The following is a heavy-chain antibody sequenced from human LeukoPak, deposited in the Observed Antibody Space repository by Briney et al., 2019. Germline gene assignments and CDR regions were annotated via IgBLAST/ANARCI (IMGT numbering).Heavy chain of an antibody. J-gene: IGHJ5*02. Sequence: ASVKVSYKASGYTFTSYGISWVRQAPGQGLEWMGWISAYNGNTNYAQKLQGRVTMTTDTSTSTAYMELRSLRSDDTAVYYCARDPTTGILSYWFDPWGQGTLVTVSS. D-gene: IGHD1-1*01. V-gene: IGHV1-18*01. CDR1: GYTFTSYG. CDR2: ISAYNGNT. CDR3: ARDPTTGILSYWFDP.